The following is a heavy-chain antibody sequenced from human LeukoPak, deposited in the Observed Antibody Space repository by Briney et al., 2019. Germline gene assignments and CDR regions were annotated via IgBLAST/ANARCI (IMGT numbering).Heavy chain of an antibody. D-gene: IGHD3-10*01. CDR1: GDSISGSY. V-gene: IGHV4-4*09. CDR3: AKKGGSGNLVYFDY. J-gene: IGHJ4*02. Sequence: SETLSLTCTVSGDSISGSYWSWIRQPPGQGLEYIGYIYSSGTTNYNPSLKSRFTISVDTSRNQLFLKLTSVTAADTAVYFCAKKGGSGNLVYFDYWGQGALVTVSS. CDR2: IYSSGTT.